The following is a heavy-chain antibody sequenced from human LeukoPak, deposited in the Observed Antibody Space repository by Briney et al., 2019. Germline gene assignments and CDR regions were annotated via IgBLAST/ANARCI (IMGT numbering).Heavy chain of an antibody. CDR1: GFTFSSYA. CDR3: AKEEWGFGEFPLFMDV. V-gene: IGHV3-23*01. J-gene: IGHJ6*03. Sequence: GGSLRLSCAASGFTFSSYAMSWLRQAPGKGLEWVSAISGSGGSIYYADSVKGRFTISRDNFKNTLYVQMNSLRAEDTAVYYCAKEEWGFGEFPLFMDVWGKGTTVTISS. CDR2: ISGSGGSI. D-gene: IGHD3-10*01.